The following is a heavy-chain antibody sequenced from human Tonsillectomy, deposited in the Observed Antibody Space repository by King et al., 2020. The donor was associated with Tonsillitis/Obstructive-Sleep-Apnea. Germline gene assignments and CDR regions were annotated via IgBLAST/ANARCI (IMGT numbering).Heavy chain of an antibody. CDR1: GYTFTSYY. D-gene: IGHD5-18*01. CDR3: ARDRGDTAMVTYYYYSGMDV. V-gene: IGHV1-46*01. CDR2: INPSGGST. J-gene: IGHJ6*02. Sequence: QLVQSGAEVKKPGASVKVSCKASGYTFTSYYMHWVRQAPGQGLEWMGIINPSGGSTSYAQKFQGRVTMTRDTSTSTVYMELSSLRSEDTAVYYCARDRGDTAMVTYYYYSGMDVWGQGTTVTVSS.